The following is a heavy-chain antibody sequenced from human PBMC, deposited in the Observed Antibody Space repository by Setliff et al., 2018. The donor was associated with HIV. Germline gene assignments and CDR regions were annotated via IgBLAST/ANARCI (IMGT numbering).Heavy chain of an antibody. D-gene: IGHD3-22*01. CDR3: ARDRYYYDSSGYSGAFDI. J-gene: IGHJ3*02. V-gene: IGHV4-59*01. CDR1: SGSISSYY. Sequence: SETLSLTCTVSSGSISSYYWTWIRQPPGKGLERIGYIYYSGSTNYNPSLKSRVTISVDTSKNQFSLKLSSVTAADTAVYYCARDRYYYDSSGYSGAFDIWGQGTMVTVSS. CDR2: IYYSGST.